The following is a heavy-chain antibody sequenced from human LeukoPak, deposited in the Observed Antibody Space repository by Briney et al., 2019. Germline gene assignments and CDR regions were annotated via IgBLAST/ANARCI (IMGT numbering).Heavy chain of an antibody. D-gene: IGHD3-22*01. V-gene: IGHV1-18*01. J-gene: IGHJ4*02. CDR1: GYTFTSYG. CDR3: ARDGVYYDSSATSRVFDY. CDR2: ISAYNGNT. Sequence: ASVKVSCKASGYTFTSYGISWVRQAPGQGLEWMGWISAYNGNTNYAQKLQGRVTMTTDTSTSTAYMELRSLRSDDTAVYYCARDGVYYDSSATSRVFDYWGQGTLVTVSS.